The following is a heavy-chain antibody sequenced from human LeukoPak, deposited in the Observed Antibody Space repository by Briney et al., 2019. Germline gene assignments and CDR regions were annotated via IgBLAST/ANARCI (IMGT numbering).Heavy chain of an antibody. CDR3: AKAGYSYGPYSYYFDY. Sequence: GGSLRLSCAASGFTFDDYAMHWVRQAPGKGLEWVSGTSWNSGSIGYADSVKGRFTISRDNAKNSLYLQMNSLRAEDMALYYCAKAGYSYGPYSYYFDYWGQGTLVTVSS. CDR1: GFTFDDYA. J-gene: IGHJ4*02. V-gene: IGHV3-9*03. CDR2: TSWNSGSI. D-gene: IGHD5-18*01.